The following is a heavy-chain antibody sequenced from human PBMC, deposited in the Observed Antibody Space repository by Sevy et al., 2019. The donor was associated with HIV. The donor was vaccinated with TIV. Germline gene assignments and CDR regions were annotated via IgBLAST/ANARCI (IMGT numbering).Heavy chain of an antibody. CDR1: GGTFSSYA. D-gene: IGHD4-17*01. Sequence: ALVKVSCKASGGTFSSYAISWVRQAPGQGLEWMGGIIPIFGTANYAQKFQGRVTITADESTSTAYMELSSLRSEDTAVYYCARDGRVHGDKVFDYWGQGTLVTVSS. J-gene: IGHJ4*02. CDR2: IIPIFGTA. V-gene: IGHV1-69*13. CDR3: ARDGRVHGDKVFDY.